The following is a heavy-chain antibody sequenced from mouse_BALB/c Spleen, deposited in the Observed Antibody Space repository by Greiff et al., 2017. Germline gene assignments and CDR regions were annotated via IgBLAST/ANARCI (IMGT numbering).Heavy chain of an antibody. CDR1: GYTFTSSW. Sequence: EVQLQQPGSVLVRPGASVKLSCKASGYTFTSSWMHWVKQRPEQGLEWIGRIDPANGNTKYDPKFQGKATITADTSSNTAYLQLSSLTSEDTAVYYCARGYSDYWGQGTTLTVSS. V-gene: IGHV14-3*02. CDR2: IDPANGNT. CDR3: ARGYSDY. D-gene: IGHD2-3*01. J-gene: IGHJ2*01.